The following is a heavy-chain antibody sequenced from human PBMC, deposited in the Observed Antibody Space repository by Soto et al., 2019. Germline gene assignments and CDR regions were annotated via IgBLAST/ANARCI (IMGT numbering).Heavy chain of an antibody. J-gene: IGHJ4*02. CDR2: IWYDGSNK. D-gene: IGHD6-13*01. CDR3: ARGLGSSWYLTGVDYFDY. V-gene: IGHV3-33*01. CDR1: GFTFSSYG. Sequence: PGGSLRLSCAASGFTFSSYGMHWVRRAPGKGLEWVAVIWYDGSNKYYADSVKGRFTISRDNSKNTLYLQMNSLRAEDTAVYYCARGLGSSWYLTGVDYFDYWGQGTLVTVSS.